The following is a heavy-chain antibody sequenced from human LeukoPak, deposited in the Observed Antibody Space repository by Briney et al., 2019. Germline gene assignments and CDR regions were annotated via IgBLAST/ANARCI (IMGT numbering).Heavy chain of an antibody. CDR1: GYTLTELS. J-gene: IGHJ4*02. CDR2: FDPEDGET. V-gene: IGHV1-24*01. D-gene: IGHD3-9*01. CDR3: ARYYDILTGLDY. Sequence: ASVKVSCKVSGYTLTELSMHWVRQAPGKGLEWMGGFDPEDGETIYAQKFQGRVTITADESTSTAYMELSSLRSEDTAVYYCARYYDILTGLDYWGQGTLVTVSS.